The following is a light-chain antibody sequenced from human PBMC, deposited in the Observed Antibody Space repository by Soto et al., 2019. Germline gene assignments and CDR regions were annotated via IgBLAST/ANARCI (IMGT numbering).Light chain of an antibody. Sequence: QSALTQPASVSGSPGQSITISCTGTMSDVGRYNYVSWYQQYPGKAPKAMIYDVSNRPSGVSNRFSGSKSGNTASLTISGLQAEDEADYYCNSYAGTSTPYIFXTGTKVTVL. CDR2: DVS. V-gene: IGLV2-14*03. J-gene: IGLJ1*01. CDR1: MSDVGRYNY. CDR3: NSYAGTSTPYI.